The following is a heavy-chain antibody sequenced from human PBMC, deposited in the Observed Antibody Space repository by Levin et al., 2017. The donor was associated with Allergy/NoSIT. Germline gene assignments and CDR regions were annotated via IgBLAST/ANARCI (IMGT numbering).Heavy chain of an antibody. CDR2: IKQDGSEK. Sequence: GGSLRLSCAASGFTFSSYWMSWVRQAPGKGLEWVANIKQDGSEKYYVDSVKGRFTISRDNAKNSLYLQMNSLRAEDTAVYYCARDNKFYYGSGSYYGYYYYGMDVWGQGTTVTVSS. CDR1: GFTFSSYW. D-gene: IGHD3-10*01. V-gene: IGHV3-7*04. CDR3: ARDNKFYYGSGSYYGYYYYGMDV. J-gene: IGHJ6*02.